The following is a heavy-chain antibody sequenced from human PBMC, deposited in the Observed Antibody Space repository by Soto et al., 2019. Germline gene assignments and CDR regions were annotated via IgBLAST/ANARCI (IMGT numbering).Heavy chain of an antibody. J-gene: IGHJ5*02. CDR3: DIRIVATNTFDP. CDR1: GASMISYY. D-gene: IGHD5-12*01. V-gene: IGHV4-59*08. CDR2: IYYAGST. Sequence: SETLSLTCTVSGASMISYYWSWIRQPPGRGLEWIGFIYYAGSTKYNPSLNSRVTISVDTSKNQFSLTVTSVTAADTAVYYCDIRIVATNTFDPWGQGTLVTVSS.